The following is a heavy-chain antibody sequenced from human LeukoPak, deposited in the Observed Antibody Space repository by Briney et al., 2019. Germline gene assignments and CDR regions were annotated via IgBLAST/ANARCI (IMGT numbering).Heavy chain of an antibody. CDR3: ARDDSSGWYGIDY. CDR1: GGSISSGGYY. V-gene: IGHV4-30-2*01. D-gene: IGHD6-19*01. J-gene: IGHJ4*02. CDR2: IYHSGST. Sequence: SQTLSLTCTVSGGSISSGGYYWSWIRQHPGKGLEWIGYIYHSGSTYYNPSLKSRVTISVDRSKNQFSLKLSSVTAADTAVYYCARDDSSGWYGIDYWGQGTLVTVSS.